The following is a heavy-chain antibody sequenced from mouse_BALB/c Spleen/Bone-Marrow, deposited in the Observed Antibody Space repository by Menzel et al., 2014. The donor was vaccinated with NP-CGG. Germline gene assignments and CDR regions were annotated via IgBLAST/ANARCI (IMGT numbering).Heavy chain of an antibody. CDR1: GYTFSSDY. V-gene: IGHV1S16*01. J-gene: IGHJ3*01. D-gene: IGHD1-1*02. Sequence: SVKLSCKASGYTFSSDYMYWVKQRPGQGLEWIGEINPSNGGTNFNEKFKSKATLTVDKSSSTAYMQLSSLTSEGSAVYYCTREYYGPAYWGQGTLVTVSA. CDR3: TREYYGPAY. CDR2: INPSNGGT.